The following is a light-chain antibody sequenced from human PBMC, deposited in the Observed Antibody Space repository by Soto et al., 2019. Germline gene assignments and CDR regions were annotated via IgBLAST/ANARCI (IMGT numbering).Light chain of an antibody. CDR3: QQYMSYS. Sequence: DIQMTQSPSSLSASLGDRVTITCQASQDISNYLNWYQQKPGKAPKLLIYDASSLESGVPSRFSGSGSGTEFTLTISSLQPDDFATYYCQQYMSYSFGQGTKVDIK. V-gene: IGKV1-5*01. CDR2: DAS. CDR1: QDISNY. J-gene: IGKJ1*01.